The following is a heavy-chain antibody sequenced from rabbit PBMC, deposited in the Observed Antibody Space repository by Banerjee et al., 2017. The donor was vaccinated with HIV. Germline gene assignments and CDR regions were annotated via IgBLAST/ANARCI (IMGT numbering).Heavy chain of an antibody. CDR1: GFTISSRYW. J-gene: IGHJ4*01. CDR2: IYAGSSGSA. V-gene: IGHV1S40*01. CDR3: AREDYDGGDAAYRDYFNL. Sequence: QSLEESGGDLVKPGASLTLTCTASGFTISSRYWICWVRQAPGKGLEWIACIYAGSSGSAYYVSWAKGRFTISKTSSTTVTLQMTSLTAADTATYFCAREDYDGGDAAYRDYFNLWGPGTLVTVS. D-gene: IGHD2-1*01.